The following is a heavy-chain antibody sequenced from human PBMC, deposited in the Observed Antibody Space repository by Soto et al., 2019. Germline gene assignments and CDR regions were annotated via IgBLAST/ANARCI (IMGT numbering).Heavy chain of an antibody. V-gene: IGHV1-69*01. CDR3: ARGLYYYDSSGYYLLAFDI. J-gene: IGHJ3*02. CDR1: GGTFSSYA. D-gene: IGHD3-22*01. Sequence: QVQLVQSGAEVKKPGSSVKVSCKASGGTFSSYAISWVRQAPGQGLEWMGGIIPIFGTANYAQKFQGRVTTTADESTSTAYMELSSLRSEDTAVYYCARGLYYYDSSGYYLLAFDIWGQGTMVTVSS. CDR2: IIPIFGTA.